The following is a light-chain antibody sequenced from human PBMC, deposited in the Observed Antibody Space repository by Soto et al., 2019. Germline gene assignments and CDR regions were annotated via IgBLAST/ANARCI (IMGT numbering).Light chain of an antibody. V-gene: IGKV3-15*01. CDR3: QQYNNWPRT. J-gene: IGKJ1*01. CDR2: GAS. Sequence: EIVMTQSPATLSVSPGERATLSCRASQSVSSNLAWYQQKPGQAPRLLIYGASTRATGIPAGFSGSGSGTEFTPTISSLQSEDFAVYYCQQYNNWPRTFGQGTKVEIK. CDR1: QSVSSN.